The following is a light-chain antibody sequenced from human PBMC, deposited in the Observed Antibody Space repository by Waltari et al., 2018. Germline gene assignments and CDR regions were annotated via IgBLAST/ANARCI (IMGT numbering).Light chain of an antibody. CDR3: QSYGSSLNGSGV. CDR2: GDN. CDR1: SSNIGAVYD. V-gene: IGLV1-40*01. Sequence: QSVLTQPPSVSGAPGQRVTISCTGSSSNIGAVYDVHWYQQLPGTAPKLLIYGDNNRPSGDPARFSDSKSGTSASRAITGLQAEDEADYYCQSYGSSLNGSGVFGTGTKITVL. J-gene: IGLJ1*01.